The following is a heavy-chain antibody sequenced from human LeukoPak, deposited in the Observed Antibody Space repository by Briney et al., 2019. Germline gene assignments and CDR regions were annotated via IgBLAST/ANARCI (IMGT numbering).Heavy chain of an antibody. V-gene: IGHV3-30*02. CDR3: AKDLEYYYGSGVVLDY. CDR2: IRYDGSNK. CDR1: GFTFSSYG. Sequence: GGSLRLSCAASGFTFSSYGMHWVRQAPGKGLEWVAFIRYDGSNKYYADSVKGRFTISRDNSKNTLYLQMNSLRAEDTAVYYCAKDLEYYYGSGVVLDYWGQGTLVTVSS. D-gene: IGHD3-10*01. J-gene: IGHJ4*02.